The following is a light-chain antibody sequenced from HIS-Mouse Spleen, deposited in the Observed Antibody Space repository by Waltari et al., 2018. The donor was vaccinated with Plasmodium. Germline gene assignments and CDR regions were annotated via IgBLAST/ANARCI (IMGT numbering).Light chain of an antibody. CDR1: QSGSSSY. J-gene: IGKJ2*01. V-gene: IGKV3-20*01. Sequence: EIVLTPSPGPLSLSPGARAPLPCRASQSGSSSYLAWYQQKPGQAPRLLIYGASSRATGIPDRFSGSGSGTDFTLTISRLEPEDFAVYYCQQYGSSPYTFGQGTKLEIK. CDR2: GAS. CDR3: QQYGSSPYT.